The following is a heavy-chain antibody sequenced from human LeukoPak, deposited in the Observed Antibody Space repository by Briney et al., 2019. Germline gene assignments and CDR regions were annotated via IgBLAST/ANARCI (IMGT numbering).Heavy chain of an antibody. CDR2: ISGSGGST. V-gene: IGHV3-23*01. CDR1: GFTFSSYA. Sequence: PGGSLRLSCAASGFTFSSYAMSWVRQAPGKGLEWVSAISGSGGSTYYADSVKGRFTISRDNSKNTLYLQMNSLRAEDTAVYYCARVPGSIAAAGLYYFDYWGQGTLVTVSS. CDR3: ARVPGSIAAAGLYYFDY. D-gene: IGHD6-13*01. J-gene: IGHJ4*02.